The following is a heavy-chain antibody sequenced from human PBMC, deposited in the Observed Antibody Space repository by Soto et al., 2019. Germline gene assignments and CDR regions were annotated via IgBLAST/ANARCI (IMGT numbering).Heavy chain of an antibody. CDR1: GGSFSGYY. CDR3: AGYSSSWYRFDY. V-gene: IGHV4-34*01. Sequence: SETLSLTCAVYGGSFSGYYWSWIRQPPGKGLEWIGEINHSGSTNYNPSLKSRVTISVDTSKNQFSLELSSVTAADTAVYYCAGYSSSWYRFDYWGQGTLVTVSS. CDR2: INHSGST. D-gene: IGHD6-13*01. J-gene: IGHJ4*02.